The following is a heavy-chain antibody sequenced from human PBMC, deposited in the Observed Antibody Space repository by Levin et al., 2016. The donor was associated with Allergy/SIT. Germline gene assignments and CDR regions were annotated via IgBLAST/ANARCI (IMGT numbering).Heavy chain of an antibody. CDR2: INSDGSST. J-gene: IGHJ6*02. D-gene: IGHD6-19*01. V-gene: IGHV3-74*01. CDR3: ARSGSLSSGWYSYYYGMDV. Sequence: VRQAPGKGLVWVSRINSDGSSTSYADSVKGRFTISRDNAKNTLYLQMNSLRAEDTAVYYCARSGSLSSGWYSYYYGMDVWGQGTTVTVSS.